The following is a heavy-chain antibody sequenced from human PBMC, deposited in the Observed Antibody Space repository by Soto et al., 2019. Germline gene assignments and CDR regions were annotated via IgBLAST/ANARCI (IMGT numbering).Heavy chain of an antibody. D-gene: IGHD2-21*02. CDR1: GYTFTSYD. CDR3: ARGSTMAGDYYYYYYGMDG. CDR2: MNPNSGNT. J-gene: IGHJ6*02. V-gene: IGHV1-8*01. Sequence: ASVKVSCKASGYTFTSYDINWVRQATGQGLEWMGWMNPNSGNTGYAQKFQGRVTMTRNTSISTAYMELSSLRSEDTAVYYCARGSTMAGDYYYYYYGMDGRGQRTTVTVSS.